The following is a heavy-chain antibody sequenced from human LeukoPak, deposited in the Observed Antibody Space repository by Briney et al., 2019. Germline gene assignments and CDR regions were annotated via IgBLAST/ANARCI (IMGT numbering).Heavy chain of an antibody. CDR3: ARARTDSTGYYWHY. V-gene: IGHV4-59*01. D-gene: IGHD3-22*01. CDR2: VYYSGST. Sequence: SETLSLTCTVSGGSISSYYWSWIRQPPGKGLEWIGYVYYSGSTNYNPSLNSRVTISVDTSKNQFSLKLTSVTAADTAVYYCARARTDSTGYYWHYWGQGTLVTVSS. CDR1: GGSISSYY. J-gene: IGHJ4*02.